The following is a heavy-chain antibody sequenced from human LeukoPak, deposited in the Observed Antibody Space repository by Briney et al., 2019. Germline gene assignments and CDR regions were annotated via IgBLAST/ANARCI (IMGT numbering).Heavy chain of an antibody. Sequence: PSQTLSLTCAVSGVSISSGGYSWSWIRQPPGKGLEWIGYIYHSGSTYYNPSLKSRVTISVDRSKNQFSLKLSSVTAADTAVYYCARALNIGSFDYWGQGTLVTVSS. CDR2: IYHSGST. J-gene: IGHJ4*02. V-gene: IGHV4-30-2*01. D-gene: IGHD2/OR15-2a*01. CDR1: GVSISSGGYS. CDR3: ARALNIGSFDY.